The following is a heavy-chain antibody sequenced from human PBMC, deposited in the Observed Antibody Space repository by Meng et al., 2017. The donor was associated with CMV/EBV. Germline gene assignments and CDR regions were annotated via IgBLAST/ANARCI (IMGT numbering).Heavy chain of an antibody. D-gene: IGHD5-24*01. CDR1: GGTFSSYA. J-gene: IGHJ6*02. CDR3: AREIRRWLQLYYYYYGMDV. Sequence: SVKVSCKASGGTFSSYAISWVRQAPGQGLEWMRGIIPIFGTANYAQKFQGRVTITTDESTSTAYMELSSLRSEDTAVYYCAREIRRWLQLYYYYYGMDVWGQGTTVTVSS. CDR2: IIPIFGTA. V-gene: IGHV1-69*05.